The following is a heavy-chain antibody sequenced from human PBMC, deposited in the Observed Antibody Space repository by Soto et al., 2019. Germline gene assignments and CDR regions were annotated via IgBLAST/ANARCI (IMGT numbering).Heavy chain of an antibody. D-gene: IGHD5-18*01. Sequence: PGGSLRLSCTASGFTFSSYGMHWVRQAPGKGLEWVAVISYDGSNKYYADSVKGRFTISRDNSKNTLYLQMNSLRAEDTAVYYCAKDSISGYSYGYDYFDYRGQGTPVTVSS. CDR1: GFTFSSYG. CDR3: AKDSISGYSYGYDYFDY. V-gene: IGHV3-30*18. CDR2: ISYDGSNK. J-gene: IGHJ4*02.